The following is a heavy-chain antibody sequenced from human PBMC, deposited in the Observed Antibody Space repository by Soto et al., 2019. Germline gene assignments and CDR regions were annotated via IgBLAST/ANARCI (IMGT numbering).Heavy chain of an antibody. CDR2: INAGNGNT. Sequence: QVQLVQSGAEVKKPGASVKVSCKASGYTFTSYAMHWVRQAPGQRLEWMGWINAGNGNTKYSQKFQGRVTITRDTSADTAYMELSSLRSEDTAVYYCARGSCYYYVDYWGQGTLVTVSS. CDR3: ARGSCYYYVDY. D-gene: IGHD3-22*01. V-gene: IGHV1-3*01. J-gene: IGHJ4*02. CDR1: GYTFTSYA.